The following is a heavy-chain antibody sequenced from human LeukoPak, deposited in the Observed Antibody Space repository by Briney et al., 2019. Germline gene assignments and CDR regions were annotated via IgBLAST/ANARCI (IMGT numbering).Heavy chain of an antibody. CDR3: TTDMPDPSIAAAAVRDY. V-gene: IGHV3-15*01. J-gene: IGHJ4*02. CDR1: GFTFSNAW. Sequence: GGSLRLSCAASGFTFSNAWMSWVRQAPGKGLEWVGRIKSKTDGGTTDYAAPVKGRFTISRDDSKNTLYLQMNSLKTEDTAVYYCTTDMPDPSIAAAAVRDYWGQGTLVTVSS. D-gene: IGHD6-13*01. CDR2: IKSKTDGGTT.